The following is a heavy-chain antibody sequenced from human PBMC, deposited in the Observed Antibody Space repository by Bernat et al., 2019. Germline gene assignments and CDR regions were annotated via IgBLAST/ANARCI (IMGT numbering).Heavy chain of an antibody. CDR2: INHSGST. CDR1: GGSFSGYY. CDR3: ARGPLYCSSTSCYAGGYYYMDV. D-gene: IGHD2-2*01. J-gene: IGHJ6*03. Sequence: QVQLQQWGAGLLKPSETLSLTCAVYGGSFSGYYWSWIRQPPGKGLEWIGEINHSGSTNCNPSLKSRVTISVDTSKNQFSLKLSSVTAADTAVYYCARGPLYCSSTSCYAGGYYYMDVWGKGTTVTVSS. V-gene: IGHV4-34*01.